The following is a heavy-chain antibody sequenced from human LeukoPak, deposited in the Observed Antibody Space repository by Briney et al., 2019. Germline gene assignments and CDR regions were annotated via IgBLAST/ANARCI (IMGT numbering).Heavy chain of an antibody. J-gene: IGHJ6*02. CDR1: GGSFSGYY. D-gene: IGHD6-13*01. CDR3: ARQSSSSQGYYYYGMDV. V-gene: IGHV4-59*08. CDR2: IFYSGT. Sequence: SETLSLTCAVYGGSFSGYYWSRIRQPPGKGLEWIGYIFYSGTKYNPSLKSRVTISVDTSKNQFSLKLSSVTAADTAVYYCARQSSSSQGYYYYGMDVWGQGTTVTVSS.